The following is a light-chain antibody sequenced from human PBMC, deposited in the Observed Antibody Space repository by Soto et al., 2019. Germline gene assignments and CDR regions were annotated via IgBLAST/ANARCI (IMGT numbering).Light chain of an antibody. J-gene: IGKJ2*01. CDR2: GAS. CDR1: QSVSSRY. V-gene: IGKV3-20*01. Sequence: EIVLTQSPGTLSLSPGERATLSCRASQSVSSRYLAWYQQKPGQAPRLLMYGASSRATGIPDRFSGSGSGTDFTLIIIRLEPEDFAVYYCQQYGRSPPYTFGQGTKMELK. CDR3: QQYGRSPPYT.